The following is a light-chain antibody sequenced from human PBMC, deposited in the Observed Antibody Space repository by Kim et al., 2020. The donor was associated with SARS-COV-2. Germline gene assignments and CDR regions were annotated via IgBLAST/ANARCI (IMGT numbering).Light chain of an antibody. V-gene: IGLV3-19*01. CDR1: SLRSYY. CDR2: GKN. J-gene: IGLJ2*01. CDR3: NSRGSNDNVL. Sequence: VAVGQTVRITCQGDSLRSYYATWYQQKPGQAPIVVIYGKNNRPSGIPDRCSGSSSGDTASLTITGTQAGDEADYYCNSRGSNDNVLFGGGTKVTVL.